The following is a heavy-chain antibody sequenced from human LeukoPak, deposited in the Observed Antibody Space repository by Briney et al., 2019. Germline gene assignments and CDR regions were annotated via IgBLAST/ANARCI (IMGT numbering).Heavy chain of an antibody. CDR1: GGSFSGYY. D-gene: IGHD3-10*01. V-gene: IGHV4-34*01. J-gene: IGHJ6*03. CDR3: ARRGSWFGEFLLNYYYYYMDV. CDR2: INHSGST. Sequence: SETLSLTCAVYGGSFSGYYWSWIRQPPGKGLEWIGEINHSGSTNYNPSLKSRVTISVDTSKNQFSLKLSSVTAADTAVYYCARRGSWFGEFLLNYYYYYMDVWGKGTTVTISS.